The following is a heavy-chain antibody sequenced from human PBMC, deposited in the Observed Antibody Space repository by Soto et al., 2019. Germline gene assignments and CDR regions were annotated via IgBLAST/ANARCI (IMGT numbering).Heavy chain of an antibody. D-gene: IGHD3-22*01. CDR1: GFTFSSYA. CDR2: ISGSGGST. CDR3: AKAPEQYYYDSSGYTDY. Sequence: TGGSLRLSCAASGFTFSSYAMSWVRQAPGKGLEWVSAISGSGGSTYYADSVKGRFTISRDNSKNTLYLQMNSLRAEDTAVYYCAKAPEQYYYDSSGYTDYWGQGTLVTVSS. J-gene: IGHJ4*02. V-gene: IGHV3-23*01.